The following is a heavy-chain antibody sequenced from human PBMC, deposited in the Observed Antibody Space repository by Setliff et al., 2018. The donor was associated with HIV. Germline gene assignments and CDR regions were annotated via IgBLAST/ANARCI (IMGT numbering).Heavy chain of an antibody. J-gene: IGHJ5*01. D-gene: IGHD3-16*01. CDR1: GFTFTSYW. CDR2: INQDGSEK. Sequence: GESLKISCAASGFTFTSYWMIWVRQAPGKGLEWVANINQDGSEKNYVDSVKGRFTISRDNAKNSLYLQMDSLRVEDTTVYYCARGGANPSWFDSWGQGTLVTVSS. V-gene: IGHV3-7*01. CDR3: ARGGANPSWFDS.